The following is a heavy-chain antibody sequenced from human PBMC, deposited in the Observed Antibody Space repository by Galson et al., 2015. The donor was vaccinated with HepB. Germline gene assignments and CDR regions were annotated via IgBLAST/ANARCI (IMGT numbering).Heavy chain of an antibody. J-gene: IGHJ4*02. CDR1: GYTFTSYA. D-gene: IGHD6-19*01. CDR3: ARGKKDSSGWYYFDY. Sequence: SCKASGYTFTSYATPWVRQAPGQRLEWMGWINAGNGNTKYSQKFQGRVTITRDTSASTAYMELSSLRSEDTAVYYCARGKKDSSGWYYFDYWGQGTLVTVSS. CDR2: INAGNGNT. V-gene: IGHV1-3*01.